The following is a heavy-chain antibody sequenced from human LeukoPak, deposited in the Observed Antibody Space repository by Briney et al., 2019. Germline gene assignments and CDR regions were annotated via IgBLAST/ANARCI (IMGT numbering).Heavy chain of an antibody. J-gene: IGHJ6*02. V-gene: IGHV3-21*01. CDR2: IGISSGYI. D-gene: IGHD5-12*01. Sequence: GGSLRLSCAASGFTFSRYSMNWVRQAPGKGLEWVSSIGISSGYIYYADSVKGRFTISRDNAKNSLYLQMNSLRAEDTAVYYCASFDIGWLRLRPSVYYYYYGMDVWGQGTTVTVSS. CDR1: GFTFSRYS. CDR3: ASFDIGWLRLRPSVYYYYYGMDV.